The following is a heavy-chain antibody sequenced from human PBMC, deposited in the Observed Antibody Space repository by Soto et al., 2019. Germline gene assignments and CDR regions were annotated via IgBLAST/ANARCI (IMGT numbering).Heavy chain of an antibody. CDR3: AKQFVDV. CDR2: ISFDGNIK. J-gene: IGHJ6*02. CDR1: GFTFSDYA. Sequence: GGSLRLSCAASGFTFSDYAMHWVRHVPGQGLEWVAVISFDGNIKYDADSVRGRFTISRDNSKNILYLQMDRLTVDDSAVYFCAKQFVDVWGQGTTVTVSS. V-gene: IGHV3-30-3*01.